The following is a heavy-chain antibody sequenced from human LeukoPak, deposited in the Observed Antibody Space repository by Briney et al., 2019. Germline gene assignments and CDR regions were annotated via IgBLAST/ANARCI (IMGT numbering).Heavy chain of an antibody. Sequence: SVKVSCKASGGTFSSYAISWVRQAPGQGLEWMGGIIPIFGTANYAQKFQGRVTITADESTSTAYMELSSLRSEDTAVYYCARDPITMVRGVPYYYYGMDVWGQGTTVTVSS. CDR1: GGTFSSYA. CDR3: ARDPITMVRGVPYYYYGMDV. CDR2: IIPIFGTA. D-gene: IGHD3-10*01. J-gene: IGHJ6*02. V-gene: IGHV1-69*13.